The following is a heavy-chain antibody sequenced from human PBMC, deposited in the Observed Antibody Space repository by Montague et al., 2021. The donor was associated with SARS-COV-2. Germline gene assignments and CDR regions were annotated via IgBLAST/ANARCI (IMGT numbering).Heavy chain of an antibody. D-gene: IGHD2-15*01. V-gene: IGHV4-4*07. J-gene: IGHJ4*02. CDR3: ARDYSHCSGGSCVFDY. Sequence: SETLSLTCTVSGSSISNYYWSWIRQPAGKGLEWIGRIYSSGSTNXNPSLKSRISMSVDTSKNQFSLKLSSVTAADTAIYYCARDYSHCSGGSCVFDYWGQGTLVTVSS. CDR2: IYSSGST. CDR1: GSSISNYY.